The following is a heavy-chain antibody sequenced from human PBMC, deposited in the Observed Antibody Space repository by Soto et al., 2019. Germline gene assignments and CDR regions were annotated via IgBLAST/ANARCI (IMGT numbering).Heavy chain of an antibody. Sequence: GGSLRNCCAASGFTLDDHYMGWERPAPEHGLEWVGRTINKLYRYTTASAASVKGRCSISTDVSQNSLYLQLNSLKTVDTAVYYGVRSAVSATPFYFDYWGQGTADTVSP. CDR2: TINKLYRYTT. CDR1: GFTLDDHY. J-gene: IGHJ4*02. CDR3: VRSAVSATPFYFDY. V-gene: IGHV3-72*01. D-gene: IGHD2-21*01.